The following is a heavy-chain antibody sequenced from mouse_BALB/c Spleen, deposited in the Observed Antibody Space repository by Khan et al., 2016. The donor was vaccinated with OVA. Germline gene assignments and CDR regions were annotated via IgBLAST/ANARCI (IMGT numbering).Heavy chain of an antibody. J-gene: IGHJ2*01. Sequence: VQLQQSGTVLARPGASVKMSCKASGYTFTNYWMHWVKQRPGQGLEWIGTIFPGNSDTNYNQKFTGKAKLTAVTSTSTAYMELSSLTNEDSAVYYDARNGFGNYEIWDYWGQGTTLTVSS. D-gene: IGHD2-1*01. CDR1: GYTFTNYW. CDR2: IFPGNSDT. CDR3: ARNGFGNYEIWDY. V-gene: IGHV1-5*01.